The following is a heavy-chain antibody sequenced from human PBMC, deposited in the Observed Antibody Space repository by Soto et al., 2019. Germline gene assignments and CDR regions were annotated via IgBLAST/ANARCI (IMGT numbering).Heavy chain of an antibody. V-gene: IGHV4-31*03. J-gene: IGHJ4*02. CDR2: IYYSGRT. D-gene: IGHD6-13*01. CDR1: GGSISSGGYY. Sequence: QVQLQESGPGLVKPSQTLSLTCTVSGGSISSGGYYWNWIRQHPGKGLEWIGNIYYSGRTYYNPSLMSRVTISADTSETQFSLKLRSVTAADTAVYFCARGYRQSGYSSSWVFDYWGQGTLVNVSS. CDR3: ARGYRQSGYSSSWVFDY.